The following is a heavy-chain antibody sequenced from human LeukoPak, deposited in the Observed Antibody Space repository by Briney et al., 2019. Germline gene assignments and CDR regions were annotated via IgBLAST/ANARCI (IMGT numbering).Heavy chain of an antibody. J-gene: IGHJ6*03. Sequence: ASVKVSCKASGYTFTSYDINWVRQATGQGLEWMGWMNPNSGNTGYAQKFQGRVTMTRNTSISTAYMELSSLRSEDTAVYYCAMVGYCSGTSCYSAYYYMDVWGKGTTVTVSS. CDR2: MNPNSGNT. CDR3: AMVGYCSGTSCYSAYYYMDV. V-gene: IGHV1-8*01. CDR1: GYTFTSYD. D-gene: IGHD2-2*01.